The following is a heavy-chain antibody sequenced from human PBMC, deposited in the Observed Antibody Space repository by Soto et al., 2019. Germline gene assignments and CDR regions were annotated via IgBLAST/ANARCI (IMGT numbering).Heavy chain of an antibody. Sequence: QVQLVQSGAEVKKPGASVKVSCKASGYTFTNSYIHWVRQTPGQGLQWMGMINPSGDSTTYAQRCQGRVNLTRDTSTTTVYMELSSLRSEDTAIYYCAPTLGSSNYGAFHIWGQGTMVTVSS. D-gene: IGHD3-10*01. CDR3: APTLGSSNYGAFHI. CDR1: GYTFTNSY. J-gene: IGHJ3*02. V-gene: IGHV1-46*03. CDR2: INPSGDST.